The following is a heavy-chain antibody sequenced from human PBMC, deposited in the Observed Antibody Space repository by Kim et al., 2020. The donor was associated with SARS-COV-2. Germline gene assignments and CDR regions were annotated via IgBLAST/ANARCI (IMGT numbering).Heavy chain of an antibody. D-gene: IGHD2-21*02. CDR2: SYTGGGI. CDR3: ARHCVGYCYSDFDL. Sequence: GGSLRLSCAASGLTVSSDHMSWVRQAPGKGLEWVAVSYTGGGIDYADSVRGRFTISRDTSKNTLFLQMSSLRAADTALYFCARHCVGYCYSDFDLWGQGT. J-gene: IGHJ5*01. V-gene: IGHV3-66*04. CDR1: GLTVSSDH.